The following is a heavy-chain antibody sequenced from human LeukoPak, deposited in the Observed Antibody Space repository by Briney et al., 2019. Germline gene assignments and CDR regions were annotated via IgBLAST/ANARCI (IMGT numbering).Heavy chain of an antibody. J-gene: IGHJ4*02. V-gene: IGHV3-23*01. CDR2: ISGSGGST. Sequence: PGGSLRLSCAASGFTFSSYAMSWVRQAPGKGLEWVSAISGSGGSTYYADSVKGRFTISRDNAKNSLYLQMNSLRAEDTAVYYCARDSWASVAVAGTGGEQPEPFDYWGQGTLVTVSS. CDR1: GFTFSSYA. D-gene: IGHD6-19*01. CDR3: ARDSWASVAVAGTGGEQPEPFDY.